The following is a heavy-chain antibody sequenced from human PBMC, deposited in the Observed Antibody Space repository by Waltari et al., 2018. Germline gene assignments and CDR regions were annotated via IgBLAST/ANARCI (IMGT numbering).Heavy chain of an antibody. CDR2: IYHTGTT. J-gene: IGHJ3*02. D-gene: IGHD1-26*01. CDR1: GSSITNGYY. Sequence: QVQLQESGPGLVKPSETLSLTCAVSGSSITNGYYWSWIRQPPGKGLEWIGGIYHTGTTYYHASLKSRVTISVDTSKNQFSLNLSFVTAADTALYFCARGGSGSYMGSFDIWGQGPMVTVSS. V-gene: IGHV4-38-2*01. CDR3: ARGGSGSYMGSFDI.